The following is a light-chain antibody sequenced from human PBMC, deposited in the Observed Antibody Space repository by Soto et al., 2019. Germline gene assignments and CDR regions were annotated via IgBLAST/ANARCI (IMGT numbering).Light chain of an antibody. CDR3: QKYNSWPLT. CDR2: GAS. Sequence: EIVMTQSPATLSVSPGERATLSCRASQSVASSNLAWYQQKPGQAPRLLIYGASTRATGIPARFSGSGSGTEFTLTISSLQSEDLAVYYCQKYNSWPLTFGPGTNVDIK. V-gene: IGKV3-15*01. CDR1: QSVASSN. J-gene: IGKJ3*01.